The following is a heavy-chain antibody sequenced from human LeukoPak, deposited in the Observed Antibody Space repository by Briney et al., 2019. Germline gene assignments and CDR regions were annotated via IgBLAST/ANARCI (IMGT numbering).Heavy chain of an antibody. CDR2: IYYSGST. CDR1: GGSFSGYY. V-gene: IGHV4-59*01. D-gene: IGHD2-2*01. Sequence: PSETLSLTCAVYGGSFSGYYWSWIRQPPGKGLEWIGYIYYSGSTNYNPSLKSRVAISVDTSKNQFSLKLSSVTAADTAVYYCARSAHCSSTSCYHDAFDIWGQGTMVTVSS. J-gene: IGHJ3*02. CDR3: ARSAHCSSTSCYHDAFDI.